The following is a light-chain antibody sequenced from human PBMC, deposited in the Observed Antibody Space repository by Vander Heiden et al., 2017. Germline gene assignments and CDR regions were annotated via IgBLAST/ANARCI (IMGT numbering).Light chain of an antibody. Sequence: ASQMTQAASSVSASCGDSVTSNCRASQGIRNDLGWYQQKPGKAPKRLIYAASSLQSGVPSRFSGSGSGTDFTLTISSLQPEDFATYYCLQDYNYPLTFGGGTKVEIK. CDR1: QGIRND. J-gene: IGKJ4*01. CDR3: LQDYNYPLT. CDR2: AAS. V-gene: IGKV1-6*02.